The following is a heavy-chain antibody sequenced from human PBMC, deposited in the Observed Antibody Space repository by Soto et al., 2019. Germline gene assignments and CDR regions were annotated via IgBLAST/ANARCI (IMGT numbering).Heavy chain of an antibody. Sequence: GGSLRLSCAASGFTFSSYGMHWVRQAPGKGLEWVAVIWYDGSNKNYADSVKGRFTISRDNSKNTLYLQMSSLRAEDTAVYYCATNDVKVAGQDYWGPGTLVTVSS. D-gene: IGHD6-19*01. CDR2: IWYDGSNK. J-gene: IGHJ4*02. V-gene: IGHV3-33*01. CDR1: GFTFSSYG. CDR3: ATNDVKVAGQDY.